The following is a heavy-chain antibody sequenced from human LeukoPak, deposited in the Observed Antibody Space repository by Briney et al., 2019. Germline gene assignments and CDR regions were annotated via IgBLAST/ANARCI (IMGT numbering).Heavy chain of an antibody. V-gene: IGHV4-30-4*08. Sequence: SQTLSLTCTVSGGSISSGDYHWNWIRQPPGKGLEWIGYIYYSGSTYYNPSLKSRVTISVDRSKNQFSLMLSSVTAADTAVYYCARLPSPDVPAAISYWGQGTLVTVSS. J-gene: IGHJ4*02. CDR3: ARLPSPDVPAAISY. CDR2: IYYSGST. D-gene: IGHD2-2*02. CDR1: GGSISSGDYH.